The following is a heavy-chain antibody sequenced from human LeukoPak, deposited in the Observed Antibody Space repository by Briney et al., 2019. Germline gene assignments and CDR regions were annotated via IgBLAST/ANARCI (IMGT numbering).Heavy chain of an antibody. D-gene: IGHD6-19*01. CDR2: IDPSDSYT. Sequence: GESLKISCKGSGYSFSNYWINWVRQMPGKGLEWMGRIDPSDSYTNYSPSFQGHVTISADKPVTTAYLQWSSLKASDTAMYYCARHFRGAVATYYFDYWGQGTLVTVSS. J-gene: IGHJ4*02. CDR1: GYSFSNYW. V-gene: IGHV5-10-1*01. CDR3: ARHFRGAVATYYFDY.